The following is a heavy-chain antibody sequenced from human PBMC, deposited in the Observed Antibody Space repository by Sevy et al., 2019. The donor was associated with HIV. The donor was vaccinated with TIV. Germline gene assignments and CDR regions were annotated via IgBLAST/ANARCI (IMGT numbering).Heavy chain of an antibody. Sequence: GGSQRLSCAASGFTFSSYWMHWVRQAPGKGLVWVSRINSDGSSTSYADSVKGRFTISRDNAKNTLYLQMNSLRAEDTAVYYCARGKDDYKLDYWGQGTLVTVSS. CDR3: ARGKDDYKLDY. CDR1: GFTFSSYW. V-gene: IGHV3-74*01. D-gene: IGHD4-17*01. J-gene: IGHJ4*02. CDR2: INSDGSST.